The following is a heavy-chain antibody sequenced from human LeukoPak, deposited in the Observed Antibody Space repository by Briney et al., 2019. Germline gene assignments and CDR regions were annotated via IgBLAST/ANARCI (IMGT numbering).Heavy chain of an antibody. CDR2: IRYDGSNK. V-gene: IGHV3-30*02. J-gene: IGHJ4*02. D-gene: IGHD5-12*01. CDR3: AKGLPPIVATITSDY. CDR1: GFTFSSYG. Sequence: GGSLRLSCAASGFTFSSYGMHWVRQAPGKGLEWVAFIRYDGSNKYYADSVKARFTISRDNSKNTLYLQMNSLRAEDTAVYYCAKGLPPIVATITSDYWGQGTLVTVSS.